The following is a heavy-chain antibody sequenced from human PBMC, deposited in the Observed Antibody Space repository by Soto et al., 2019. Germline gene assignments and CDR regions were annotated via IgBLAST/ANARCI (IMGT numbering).Heavy chain of an antibody. V-gene: IGHV1-69*13. CDR2: IIPIFGTA. CDR1: GGTFSSYA. CDR3: ARTYYYGSGSFDY. Sequence: ASVKVSCKASGGTFSSYAISWVRQAPGQGLEWMGGIIPIFGTANYAQKFQGRVTITADESKSTAYMELSSLRSEDTAVYYCARTYYYGSGSFDYSGQGTLVTVSS. D-gene: IGHD3-10*01. J-gene: IGHJ4*02.